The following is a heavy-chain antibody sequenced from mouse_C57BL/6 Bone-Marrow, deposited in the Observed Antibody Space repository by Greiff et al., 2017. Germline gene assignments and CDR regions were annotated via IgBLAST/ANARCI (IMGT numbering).Heavy chain of an antibody. J-gene: IGHJ4*01. CDR3: ASVYYDYLYYCAMGY. Sequence: EVQLQQSGAELVKPGASVKLSCTASGFNIKDYYMHWVKQRTEQGLEWIGRLDPEDGETKYAPKFQGKATITADTSSHTAYLQLSSLTSEDTAVYYCASVYYDYLYYCAMGYWGQGTSVTGSS. CDR2: LDPEDGET. D-gene: IGHD2-4*01. CDR1: GFNIKDYY. V-gene: IGHV14-2*01.